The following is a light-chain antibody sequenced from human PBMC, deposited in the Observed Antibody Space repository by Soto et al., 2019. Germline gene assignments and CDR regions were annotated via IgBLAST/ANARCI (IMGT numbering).Light chain of an antibody. Sequence: DIQMTQSPSPLSAFVGDRVTITCRASQSISSWLAWYQQKPGKAPKLLIYKASNLESGIPSRFSGSGSGTEFTLPISSLQPDDFATYYCQQYNSYPWTFGQGTKVEIK. V-gene: IGKV1-5*03. CDR2: KAS. CDR3: QQYNSYPWT. CDR1: QSISSW. J-gene: IGKJ1*01.